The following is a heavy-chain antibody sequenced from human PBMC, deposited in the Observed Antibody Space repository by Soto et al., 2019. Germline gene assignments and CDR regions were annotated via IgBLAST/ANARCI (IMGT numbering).Heavy chain of an antibody. D-gene: IGHD1-1*01. CDR2: ISSSSSTI. V-gene: IGHV3-48*02. Sequence: GGSLRLSCAASGFTFSDHYMDWVRQAPGKGLEWVSYISSSSSTIYYADSVKGQFTICRDNAKNSLYLQMNSLRDEETAVYYCALDPIPQLRQYYCGLDVWGQGTRVTASS. CDR1: GFTFSDHY. CDR3: ALDPIPQLRQYYCGLDV. J-gene: IGHJ6*02.